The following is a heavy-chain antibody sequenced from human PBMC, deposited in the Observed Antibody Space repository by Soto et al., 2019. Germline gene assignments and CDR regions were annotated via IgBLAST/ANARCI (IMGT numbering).Heavy chain of an antibody. J-gene: IGHJ4*03. CDR1: GDSISSGSY. CDR2: IYHGGTT. CDR3: ARVHVMVVAGSTFDY. Sequence: KPSETLSLTCTVSGDSISSGSYWGWILQPPGEGPEWIASIYHGGTTFYNPSLKSRISISVDTSKNQFSLRLTSVTAADTATYYCARVHVMVVAGSTFDYWGPGTLVTVSS. V-gene: IGHV4-38-2*02. D-gene: IGHD6-19*01.